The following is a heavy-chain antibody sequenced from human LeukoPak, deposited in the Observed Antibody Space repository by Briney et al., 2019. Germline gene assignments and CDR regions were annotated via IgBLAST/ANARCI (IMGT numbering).Heavy chain of an antibody. CDR2: IYYSGNT. V-gene: IGHV4-39*01. CDR3: AHFKGGSFDF. CDR1: GGSISSSNYY. D-gene: IGHD1-26*01. J-gene: IGHJ3*01. Sequence: SETLSLTCSVSGGSISSSNYYWGWIRQPPGKGLEWIGSIYYSGNTYYNPSLKSRVTISVDTSKNQFSLKLTSVTAADTAVYYCAHFKGGSFDFWGQGTMVTVSS.